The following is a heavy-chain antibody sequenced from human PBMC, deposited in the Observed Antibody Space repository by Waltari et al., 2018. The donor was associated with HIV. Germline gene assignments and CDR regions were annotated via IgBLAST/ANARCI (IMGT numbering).Heavy chain of an antibody. D-gene: IGHD1-1*01. J-gene: IGHJ4*02. CDR3: TRTLQDLYFFDE. Sequence: DVQLVESGGGLVQPGGSLRLSCGASGFIFDSYWMFWVRQAPGEGLVWVAPIKTDGTTTTYADSVKGRFVISRDNAKNTLFLQMNSLRVEDTAVYYCTRTLQDLYFFDEWGQGTLVTVSS. V-gene: IGHV3-74*01. CDR1: GFIFDSYW. CDR2: IKTDGTTT.